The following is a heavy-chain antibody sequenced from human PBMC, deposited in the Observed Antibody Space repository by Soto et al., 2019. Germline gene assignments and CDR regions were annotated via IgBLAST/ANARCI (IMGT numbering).Heavy chain of an antibody. CDR1: GFTFSDYY. D-gene: IGHD2-2*01. V-gene: IGHV3-11*01. CDR3: ARDRTDCSRTSCSIDH. CDR2: INTSGHSR. J-gene: IGHJ4*02. Sequence: QVQLVESGGGLVKPGGSLRLSCAASGFTFSDYYMWWIRHAPGKGLEWVSYINTSGHSRYSADSVKGRFTISRDNAKNSLDLQMNNLRVEDTAVYYCARDRTDCSRTSCSIDHWGQGTLVTVSS.